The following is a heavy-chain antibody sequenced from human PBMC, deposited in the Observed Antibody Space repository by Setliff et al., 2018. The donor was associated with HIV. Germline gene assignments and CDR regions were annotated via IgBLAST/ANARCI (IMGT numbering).Heavy chain of an antibody. V-gene: IGHV4-34*01. D-gene: IGHD1-26*01. J-gene: IGHJ5*02. CDR2: INHSGST. CDR1: GGSFSGYY. CDR3: ARSTVGAGASFP. Sequence: PSETLSLTCAVYGGSFSGYYWGWIRQPPGKGLEWIGEINHSGSTNYNPSLKSRVTISVDTSKNQFSLRLTSLTAADTAIYYCARSTVGAGASFPWGRGILVTVSS.